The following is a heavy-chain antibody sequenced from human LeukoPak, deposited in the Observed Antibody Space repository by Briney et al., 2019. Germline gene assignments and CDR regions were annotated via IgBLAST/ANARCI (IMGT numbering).Heavy chain of an antibody. D-gene: IGHD3-10*01. CDR1: GGSISNYY. CDR2: IYLSGST. Sequence: SETLSLTCSVSGGSISNYYWNWLRQPPGRGLEWIGYIYLSGSTNYNPSLKSRVTISVDTSKNQFSLKLNSVTAADTAVYYCARGLITLVRGSFDYWGQGTLVTVSS. V-gene: IGHV4-59*01. CDR3: ARGLITLVRGSFDY. J-gene: IGHJ4*02.